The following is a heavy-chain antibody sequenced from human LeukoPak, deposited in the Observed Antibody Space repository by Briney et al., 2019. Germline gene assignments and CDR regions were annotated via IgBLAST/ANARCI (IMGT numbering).Heavy chain of an antibody. V-gene: IGHV4-59*01. CDR1: GGSITIYY. Sequence: SETLSLTCIASGGSITIYYWSCIRQPPGKGLEWIGYIYYSGSTNYNPSLKSRVTISVDTSKNQFSLKLSSVTAADTAAYYCAIGLAAMVPYLQYSFDYWGQGTLVTVSS. CDR2: IYYSGST. D-gene: IGHD5-18*01. CDR3: AIGLAAMVPYLQYSFDY. J-gene: IGHJ4*02.